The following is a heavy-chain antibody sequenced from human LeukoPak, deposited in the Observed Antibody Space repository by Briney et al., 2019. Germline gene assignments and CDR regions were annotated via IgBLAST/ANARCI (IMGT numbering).Heavy chain of an antibody. Sequence: SETLSLTCAVYGGSFSGYYWSWIRQPPGKGLEWIGEINHSGSTNYNPSLKSRVTISVDTSKNQFSLKLSSVTAADTAVYYCARPTTVTRFTLGYWGQGALVTVSS. CDR2: INHSGST. D-gene: IGHD4-17*01. CDR1: GGSFSGYY. V-gene: IGHV4-34*01. CDR3: ARPTTVTRFTLGY. J-gene: IGHJ4*02.